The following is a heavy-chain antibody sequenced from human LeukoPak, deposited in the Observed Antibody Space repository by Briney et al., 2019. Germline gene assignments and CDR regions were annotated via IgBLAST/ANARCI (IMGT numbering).Heavy chain of an antibody. CDR1: GFSFSNSD. V-gene: IGHV3-23*01. Sequence: QAGGSLRLSCVGSGFSFSNSDMNWVRQAPGKGLEWVSAISGSGGSTYYADSVKGRFTISRDNSKNTLYLQMNSLRAEDTAVYYCANLEGHYDILTGSFYFDYWGQGTLVTVSS. CDR3: ANLEGHYDILTGSFYFDY. D-gene: IGHD3-9*01. J-gene: IGHJ4*02. CDR2: ISGSGGST.